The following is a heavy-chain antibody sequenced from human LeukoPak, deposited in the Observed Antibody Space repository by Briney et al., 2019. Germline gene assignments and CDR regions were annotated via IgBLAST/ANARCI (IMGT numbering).Heavy chain of an antibody. V-gene: IGHV3-74*01. D-gene: IGHD1-26*01. CDR2: INSDGSST. Sequence: PGGSLRLSCAASGFTFSSYWMHWVRQAPGKGLVWVSRINSDGSSTSYADSVKGRFTISRDNAKNTLYLQMNSLRAEDTAVYYCARAVKWELQYYFDYWGQGTLVTVSS. CDR3: ARAVKWELQYYFDY. CDR1: GFTFSSYW. J-gene: IGHJ4*02.